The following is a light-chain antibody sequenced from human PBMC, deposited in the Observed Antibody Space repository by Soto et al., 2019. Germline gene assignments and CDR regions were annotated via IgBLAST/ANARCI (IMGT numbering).Light chain of an antibody. CDR1: HGISSY. J-gene: IGKJ5*01. Sequence: AIRMTQYPSSFSASTGDRLTITCRASHGISSYLAWYQQKQGKAPKXLIYKASTLKSGVPSRFRGSGSGTEFTITISSLQPEDVKVYYCQQRSNWPITFGQGTRLEIK. V-gene: IGKV1-8*01. CDR2: KAS. CDR3: QQRSNWPIT.